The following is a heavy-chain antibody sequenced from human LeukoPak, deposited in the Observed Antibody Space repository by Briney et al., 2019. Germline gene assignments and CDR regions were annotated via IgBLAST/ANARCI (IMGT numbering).Heavy chain of an antibody. Sequence: GESLKISCKGSGYSFTSYWIGWVRQMPGKGQEWMGIIYPGDSDTRYSPSFQGQVTISADKSISTAYLQWSSLKASDTAMYYCARHPIAADYGLTLVVFDYWGQGTLVTVSS. CDR3: ARHPIAADYGLTLVVFDY. J-gene: IGHJ4*02. D-gene: IGHD6-13*01. CDR2: IYPGDSDT. V-gene: IGHV5-51*01. CDR1: GYSFTSYW.